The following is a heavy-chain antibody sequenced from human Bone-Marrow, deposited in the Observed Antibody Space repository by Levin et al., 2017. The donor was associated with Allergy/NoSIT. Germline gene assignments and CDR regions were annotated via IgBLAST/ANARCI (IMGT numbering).Heavy chain of an antibody. J-gene: IGHJ3*02. CDR1: GFTFSSYG. CDR3: ARDLRSGGGYDI. D-gene: IGHD2-15*01. Sequence: GGSLRLSCAASGFTFSSYGVNWIRQAPGKGLEWVSFISSRSMYIYYADSVKGRFTISRDDAKNSLYLQMNSLRAEDTAMYYCARDLRSGGGYDIWGQGTMVTVSS. CDR2: ISSRSMYI. V-gene: IGHV3-21*06.